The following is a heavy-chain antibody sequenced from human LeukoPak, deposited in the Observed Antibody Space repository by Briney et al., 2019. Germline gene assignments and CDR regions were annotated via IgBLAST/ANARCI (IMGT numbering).Heavy chain of an antibody. V-gene: IGHV4-59*01. CDR2: IYYSGST. D-gene: IGHD3-22*01. CDR3: ARAGSDSSGYYLDY. Sequence: SETLSLTCTVSGGSISSYYWTWIRQPPGKGLECTGYIYYSGSTNYNPSLKSRVPISVDTSENQFSLKLSSVTAADTAVYYCARAGSDSSGYYLDYWGQGTLVTVSS. J-gene: IGHJ4*02. CDR1: GGSISSYY.